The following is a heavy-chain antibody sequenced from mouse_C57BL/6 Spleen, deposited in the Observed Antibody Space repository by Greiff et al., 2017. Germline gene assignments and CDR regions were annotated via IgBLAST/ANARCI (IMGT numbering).Heavy chain of an antibody. CDR3: ASYYGSSYDYYAMDY. Sequence: QVQLQQPGAELVKPGASVKLSCKASGYTFTSYWMHWVKQRPGRALEWIGRIDPNSGGTKYNEKFKSKATLTVDKPASTAYMQLSSLTSEDSAVYYCASYYGSSYDYYAMDYWGQGTSVTVSS. CDR1: GYTFTSYW. J-gene: IGHJ4*01. D-gene: IGHD1-1*01. CDR2: IDPNSGGT. V-gene: IGHV1-72*01.